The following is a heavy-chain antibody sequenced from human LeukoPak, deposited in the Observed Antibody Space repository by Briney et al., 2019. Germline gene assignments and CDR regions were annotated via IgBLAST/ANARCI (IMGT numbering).Heavy chain of an antibody. D-gene: IGHD3-10*01. Sequence: SETLSLTCTVSGGSISSGDYYWSWIRQPPGKGLEWIGYIYYSGSTFYNPSLKSRISISIDTSKNQFSLKLSSVTAADTAVYYCARGRLLWFGELLAALDYWGQGTLVTVSS. CDR2: IYYSGST. CDR3: ARGRLLWFGELLAALDY. CDR1: GGSISSGDYY. V-gene: IGHV4-30-4*01. J-gene: IGHJ4*02.